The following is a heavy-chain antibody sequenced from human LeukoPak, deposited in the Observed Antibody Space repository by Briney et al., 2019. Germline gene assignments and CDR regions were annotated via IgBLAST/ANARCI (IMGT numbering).Heavy chain of an antibody. CDR2: ISGSGGST. Sequence: PGGSLRLSCAASGFTLSSYAMSWVRQAPGKGLEWVSTISGSGGSTYYADSVKGRFTISRDNSKNTLYLQTNSLRAEDTAVYYCAKDGDILSLHHPVDYWGQGTLVTVSS. CDR1: GFTLSSYA. CDR3: AKDGDILSLHHPVDY. V-gene: IGHV3-23*01. J-gene: IGHJ4*02. D-gene: IGHD2-15*01.